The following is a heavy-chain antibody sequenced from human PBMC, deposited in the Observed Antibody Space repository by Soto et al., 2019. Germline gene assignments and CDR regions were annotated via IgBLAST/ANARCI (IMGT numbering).Heavy chain of an antibody. J-gene: IGHJ4*02. CDR2: VTASGGST. CDR3: VRSWGY. Sequence: EVQLLESGGGLVQPGGSLRLSCAASGFTFSSYGMNWVRLAPGEGLEWVSTVTASGGSTFYAASVKGRFTISRDNSKNTLDLQMNSLRVDDTAIYYCVRSWGYWGRGIVVTVSS. V-gene: IGHV3-23*01. D-gene: IGHD6-13*01. CDR1: GFTFSSYG.